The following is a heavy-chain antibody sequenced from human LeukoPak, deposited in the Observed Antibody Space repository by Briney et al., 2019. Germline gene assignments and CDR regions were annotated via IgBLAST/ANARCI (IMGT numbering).Heavy chain of an antibody. J-gene: IGHJ4*02. D-gene: IGHD6-19*01. CDR3: AREAVAGTFYFDY. V-gene: IGHV3-7*01. CDR2: IKQDGSEK. Sequence: GGSLRLSCAASGFTFSSYWMSWVRQAPGKGLEWVANIKQDGSEKYYVDSVKGRFTISRDNAKNSLYLQMNSLRAEDTAVYYCAREAVAGTFYFDYWGQGTLVTVSS. CDR1: GFTFSSYW.